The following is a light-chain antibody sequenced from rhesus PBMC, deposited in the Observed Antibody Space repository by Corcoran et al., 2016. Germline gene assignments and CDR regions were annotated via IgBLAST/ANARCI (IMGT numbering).Light chain of an antibody. V-gene: IGKV1-19*01. J-gene: IGKJ1*01. Sequence: DIQMTQSPSSLSASVGDKVTITCHASQGIRRWLAWYQQKPGKAPKPLIYYASRLQSWVPSRFSGSGSGTNYNLTISSLQPEDVETYYCKQDDDLPWTFGQGTKVEIK. CDR2: YAS. CDR1: QGIRRW. CDR3: KQDDDLPWT.